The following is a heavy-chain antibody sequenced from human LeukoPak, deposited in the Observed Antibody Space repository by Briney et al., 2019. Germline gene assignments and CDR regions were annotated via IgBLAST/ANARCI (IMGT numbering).Heavy chain of an antibody. CDR1: GFSFSSYA. V-gene: IGHV3-53*04. CDR3: ASRDTR. J-gene: IGHJ4*02. CDR2: IYAGGST. Sequence: GGSLRLSCAASGFSFSSYAMTWVRQAPGKGLEWVSLIYAGGSTYHADSVKGRFTISRHNSRNTLYLQMNILRPEDTAVYYCASRDTRWGQGTLVTVSS.